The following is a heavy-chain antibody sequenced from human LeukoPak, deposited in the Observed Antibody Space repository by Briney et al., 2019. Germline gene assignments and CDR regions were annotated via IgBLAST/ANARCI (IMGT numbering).Heavy chain of an antibody. CDR2: ISWNSGSI. CDR1: GFTFDDYA. CDR3: ARDESVYDYYYGMDV. D-gene: IGHD2/OR15-2a*01. J-gene: IGHJ6*02. V-gene: IGHV3-9*01. Sequence: GGSLRLSCAASGFTFDDYAMHWVRQAPGKGLEWVSGISWNSGSIGYADSVKGRFTISRDNAKNSLYLQMNSLRAEDTAVYYCARDESVYDYYYGMDVWGQGTTVTVSS.